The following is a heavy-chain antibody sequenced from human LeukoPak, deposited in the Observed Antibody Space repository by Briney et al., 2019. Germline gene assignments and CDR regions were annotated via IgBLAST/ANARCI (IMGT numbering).Heavy chain of an antibody. Sequence: ASVKVSCKASGYTFTGYYIHWVRQAPGQGLEWMGWINPNSGGTNYAQKFQGRVTMTRDTSISTAYMELSRLRSDDTAVYYCASDVGEYCSSTSCYASDYWGQGTLVTVSS. CDR1: GYTFTGYY. V-gene: IGHV1-2*02. CDR3: ASDVGEYCSSTSCYASDY. D-gene: IGHD2-2*01. CDR2: INPNSGGT. J-gene: IGHJ4*02.